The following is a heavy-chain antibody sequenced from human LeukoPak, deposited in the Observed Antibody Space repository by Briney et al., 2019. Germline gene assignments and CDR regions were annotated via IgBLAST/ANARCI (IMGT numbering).Heavy chain of an antibody. Sequence: PSETLSLTCAVYGGSFSGYYWSWIRQPPGKGLEWIGEINHSGSTNYNPSLKSRVTISVDTSKNQFSLKLSSVTAADSAVYYCARPYFCRIASVPHNWFDPWGQGTLVTVSS. CDR3: ARPYFCRIASVPHNWFDP. V-gene: IGHV4-34*01. CDR1: GGSFSGYY. D-gene: IGHD6-13*01. J-gene: IGHJ5*02. CDR2: INHSGST.